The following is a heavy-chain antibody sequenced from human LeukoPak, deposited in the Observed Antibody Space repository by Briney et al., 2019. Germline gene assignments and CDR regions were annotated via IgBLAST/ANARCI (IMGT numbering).Heavy chain of an antibody. V-gene: IGHV3-7*01. CDR2: IKQDGSET. CDR3: ARTTGGGAFDI. CDR1: GFTFSSYA. Sequence: PGGSLRLSCAASGFTFSSYAMHWVRQAPGKGLGWVANIKQDGSETNYVDSVKGRFTISRDNAKNSLNLHMNSLRAEDTAVYYCARTTGGGAFDIWGQGTMVAVSS. J-gene: IGHJ3*02. D-gene: IGHD1-14*01.